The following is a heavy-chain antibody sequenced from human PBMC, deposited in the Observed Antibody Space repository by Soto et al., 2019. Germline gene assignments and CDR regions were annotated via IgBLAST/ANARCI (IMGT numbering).Heavy chain of an antibody. CDR2: IYFDGSA. CDR3: ATVLVAATRHSDFDS. CDR1: GGSINSNNYY. J-gene: IGHJ4*02. D-gene: IGHD2-15*01. Sequence: PSETLSLTCSVSGGSINSNNYYWAWIRQPPGKGLAWIASIYFDGSAYYNTSLKSRVTISRDTAKNQFSLRLTSVTAADTAVYCCATVLVAATRHSDFDSWGQGARVTVSS. V-gene: IGHV4-39*02.